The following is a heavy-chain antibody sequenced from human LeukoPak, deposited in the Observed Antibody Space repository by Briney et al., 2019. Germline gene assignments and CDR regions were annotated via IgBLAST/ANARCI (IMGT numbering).Heavy chain of an antibody. CDR3: ATALAAVDLFDY. CDR2: FDPEDGET. CDR1: GYTLTELS. Sequence: ASVKVSCKVPGYTLTELSMHWVRQAPGKGLEWMGGFDPEDGETIYAQKFQGRVTMTEDTSTDTAYMELSSLRSEDTAVYYCATALAAVDLFDYWGQGTLVTVSS. D-gene: IGHD3/OR15-3a*01. V-gene: IGHV1-24*01. J-gene: IGHJ4*02.